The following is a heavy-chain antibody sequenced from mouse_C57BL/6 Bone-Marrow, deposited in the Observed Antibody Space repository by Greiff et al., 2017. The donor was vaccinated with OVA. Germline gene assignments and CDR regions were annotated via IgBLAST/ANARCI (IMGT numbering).Heavy chain of an antibody. CDR1: GYTFTSYG. CDR2: IYPRSGNT. CDR3: ARGDYGSLYAMDY. Sequence: QVHVKQSGAELARPGASVKLSCKASGYTFTSYGISWVKQRTGQGLEWIGEIYPRSGNTYYNEKFKGKATLTADKSSSTAYMELRSLTSEDSAVYFCARGDYGSLYAMDYWGQGTSVTVSS. V-gene: IGHV1-81*01. D-gene: IGHD2-1*01. J-gene: IGHJ4*01.